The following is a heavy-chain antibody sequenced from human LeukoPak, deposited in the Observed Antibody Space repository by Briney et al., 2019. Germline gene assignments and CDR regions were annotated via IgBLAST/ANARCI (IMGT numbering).Heavy chain of an antibody. Sequence: GGSLRLSCAASGFTFSSYEMNWVRQAPGKGLEWVSYISSSGSTIYYADSVKGRFTISRDNAKNSLYLQMNSLRAEDTAVYYCARGGYSSSWYDGKGNWFDPWGQGTVVTVSS. V-gene: IGHV3-48*03. CDR3: ARGGYSSSWYDGKGNWFDP. CDR2: ISSSGSTI. J-gene: IGHJ5*02. D-gene: IGHD6-13*01. CDR1: GFTFSSYE.